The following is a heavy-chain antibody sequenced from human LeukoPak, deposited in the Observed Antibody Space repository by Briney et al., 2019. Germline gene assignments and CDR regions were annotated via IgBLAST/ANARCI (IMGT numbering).Heavy chain of an antibody. V-gene: IGHV3-21*01. CDR1: GFTFSSYS. CDR3: ARGRTPSYYYDSSGYYINTDAFDI. Sequence: GGSLRLSCAASGFTFSSYSMNWVRRAPGKGLEWVSSISSSSSYIYYADSVKGRFTISRDNAKNSLYLQMNSLRAEDTAVYYCARGRTPSYYYDSSGYYINTDAFDIWGQGTMVTVSS. J-gene: IGHJ3*02. CDR2: ISSSSSYI. D-gene: IGHD3-22*01.